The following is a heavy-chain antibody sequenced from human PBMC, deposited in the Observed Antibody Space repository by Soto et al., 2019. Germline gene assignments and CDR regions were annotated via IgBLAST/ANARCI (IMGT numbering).Heavy chain of an antibody. Sequence: PGGSLRLSCAASGFTFSSYATSWVRQAPGKGLEWVSAISGSGGSTYYADSVKGRFTISRDNSKNTLYLQMNSLRAEDTAVYYCAKGKLQGFRAFDIWGQGTMVTVSS. CDR2: ISGSGGST. CDR1: GFTFSSYA. D-gene: IGHD2-15*01. V-gene: IGHV3-23*01. CDR3: AKGKLQGFRAFDI. J-gene: IGHJ3*02.